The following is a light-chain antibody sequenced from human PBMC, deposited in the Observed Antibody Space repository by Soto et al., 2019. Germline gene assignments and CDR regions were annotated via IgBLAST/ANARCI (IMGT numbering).Light chain of an antibody. J-gene: IGLJ2*01. Sequence: QSVLTQPASVSESPGQSITIPCTGSSSDVGGYNFVSWYQQYPGKAPKLMIYDVANRPSGVSNRFSGSKSGNTASLTISGLQAEDEATYYCSSYTSGGTLVVFGGGTKLTVL. CDR1: SSDVGGYNF. CDR2: DVA. V-gene: IGLV2-14*03. CDR3: SSYTSGGTLVV.